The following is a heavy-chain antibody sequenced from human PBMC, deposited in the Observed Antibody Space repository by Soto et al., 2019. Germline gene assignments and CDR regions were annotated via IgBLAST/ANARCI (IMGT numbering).Heavy chain of an antibody. CDR2: IYYIGST. Sequence: SETLSLTCTVSGDSISSGAYYWSWIRQPPGKGLEWIGYIYYIGSTYYNPSLSSGVTISIDTSENQFSLELSSLSAAVTPVSYCAIHSLSCQSGCYDEKLREFDIWGQGTM. V-gene: IGHV4-30-4*01. D-gene: IGHD6-19*01. CDR1: GDSISSGAYY. J-gene: IGHJ3*02. CDR3: AIHSLSCQSGCYDEKLREFDI.